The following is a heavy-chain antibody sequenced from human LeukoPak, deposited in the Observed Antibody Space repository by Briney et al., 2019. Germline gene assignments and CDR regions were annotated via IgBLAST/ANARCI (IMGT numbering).Heavy chain of an antibody. V-gene: IGHV1-2*06. Sequence: ASAKVSCKASGYTFTGYYMHWVRQAPGQGLEWMGRINPNSGGTNYAQKFQGRVTMTRDTSISTAYMELSRLRSDDTAVYYCARGEIFLTGIDPWGQGTLVTVSS. CDR2: INPNSGGT. CDR3: ARGEIFLTGIDP. D-gene: IGHD7-27*01. J-gene: IGHJ5*02. CDR1: GYTFTGYY.